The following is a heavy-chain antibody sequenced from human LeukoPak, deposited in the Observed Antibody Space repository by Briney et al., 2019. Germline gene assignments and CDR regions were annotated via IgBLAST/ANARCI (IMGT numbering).Heavy chain of an antibody. CDR3: ARGYSYGYPRWYFDL. J-gene: IGHJ2*01. CDR1: GGSISTYY. D-gene: IGHD5-18*01. Sequence: SETLSLTCTVSGGSISTYYWSWIRQPPGKGLEWVGYIYYSGSTNYNPSLKSRVTISVDTSKNQFSLELSSVTAADTAVYYCARGYSYGYPRWYFDLWGRGTLVTVSS. CDR2: IYYSGST. V-gene: IGHV4-59*01.